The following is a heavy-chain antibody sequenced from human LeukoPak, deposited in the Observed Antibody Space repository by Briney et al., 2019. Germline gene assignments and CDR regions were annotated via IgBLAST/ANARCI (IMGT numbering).Heavy chain of an antibody. CDR3: ARGGSSGYNYNAFDI. CDR2: IDISGTSI. Sequence: SGGSLRLSCAASGFTFTNYEMNWVRQAPGKGLEWVSYIDISGTSIYYADSVKGRFTISRDNAKNSLYLQMNSLRAEDTAVYYCARGGSSGYNYNAFDIWGQGTMVTVSS. J-gene: IGHJ3*02. CDR1: GFTFTNYE. V-gene: IGHV3-48*03. D-gene: IGHD3-22*01.